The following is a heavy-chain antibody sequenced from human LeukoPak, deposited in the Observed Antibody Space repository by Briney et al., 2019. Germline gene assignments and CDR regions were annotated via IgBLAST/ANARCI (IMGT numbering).Heavy chain of an antibody. D-gene: IGHD3-10*01. Sequence: SETLSLTCSVSGGSISYYYWSWIRQPPGKGLEWIGYSHDSGESNYNPSLQSRVIISRDTSKNQFSLNLMSVTAADTAVYYCVASSHSGSYRAYWGQGTPVTVSS. CDR1: GGSISYYY. J-gene: IGHJ4*02. V-gene: IGHV4-59*08. CDR3: VASSHSGSYRAY. CDR2: SHDSGES.